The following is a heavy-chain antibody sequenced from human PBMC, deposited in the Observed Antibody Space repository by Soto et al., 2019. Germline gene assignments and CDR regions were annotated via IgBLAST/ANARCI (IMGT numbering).Heavy chain of an antibody. CDR1: GASISSGDYY. D-gene: IGHD2-15*01. J-gene: IGHJ4*02. CDR2: IFYTGGT. Sequence: PSETLSLTCTASGASISSGDYYWSWIRQHPGRGLEWIGYIFYTGGTFYTPSLKSRVTMSVDTSKNQFSLKLSSVTAADTAVYYCARRYGGTFDYWGQGTLVTVSS. CDR3: ARRYGGTFDY. V-gene: IGHV4-31*03.